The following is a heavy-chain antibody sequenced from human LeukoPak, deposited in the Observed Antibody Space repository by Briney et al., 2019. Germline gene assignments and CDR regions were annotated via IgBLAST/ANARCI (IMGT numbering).Heavy chain of an antibody. D-gene: IGHD3-10*01. V-gene: IGHV3-23*01. CDR3: ASFHYYGSGAYYLSY. Sequence: GGSLRLSCAASGFTLSSYATTWVRQAPGKGLEWVSDIGDSGATTYYADSVKGRFTISRDNSKNTLYLQMSSLRAEDTAVYFCASFHYYGSGAYYLSYWGQGTLVTVSS. CDR1: GFTLSSYA. CDR2: IGDSGATT. J-gene: IGHJ4*02.